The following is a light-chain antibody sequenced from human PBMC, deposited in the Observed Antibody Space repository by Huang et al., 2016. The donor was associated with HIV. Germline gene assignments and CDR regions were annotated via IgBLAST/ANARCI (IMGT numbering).Light chain of an antibody. J-gene: IGKJ2*01. Sequence: EIVMTQSPATLSVSPGERATVSCRASESINTNLAWYQQKPGQAPMLLISDASTRATGIPARFSGSGSGTEFILTISSLQSEDFAIYYCQQYNNWPPMYTFGQGTKLEIK. CDR1: ESINTN. CDR2: DAS. CDR3: QQYNNWPPMYT. V-gene: IGKV3-15*01.